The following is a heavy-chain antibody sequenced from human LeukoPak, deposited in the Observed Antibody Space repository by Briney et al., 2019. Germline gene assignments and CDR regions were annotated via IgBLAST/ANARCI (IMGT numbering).Heavy chain of an antibody. D-gene: IGHD3-16*01. J-gene: IGHJ6*03. V-gene: IGHV4-59*01. CDR1: GGSISSYY. CDR3: ARETSQKGAHYMDV. CDR2: IYDSGST. Sequence: NPSETLSLTCTVSGGSISSYYWSWIRQPPGKGLEWIGYIYDSGSTNYNPSLKSRVTISVDTSKNQFSLKPSSVTAADTAVYYCARETSQKGAHYMDVWGKGTTVTISS.